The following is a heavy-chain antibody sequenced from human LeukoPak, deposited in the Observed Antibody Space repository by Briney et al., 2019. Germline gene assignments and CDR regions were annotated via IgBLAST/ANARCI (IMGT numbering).Heavy chain of an antibody. D-gene: IGHD7-27*01. CDR1: GYTFASYG. V-gene: IGHV1-69*05. Sequence: ASVKVSCKASGYTFASYGISWVRQAPGQGLEWMGGIIPIFGTANYAQKFQGRVTITTDESTSTAYMELSSLRSEDTAVYYCARGELGLIFDYWGQGTLVTVSS. J-gene: IGHJ4*02. CDR2: IIPIFGTA. CDR3: ARGELGLIFDY.